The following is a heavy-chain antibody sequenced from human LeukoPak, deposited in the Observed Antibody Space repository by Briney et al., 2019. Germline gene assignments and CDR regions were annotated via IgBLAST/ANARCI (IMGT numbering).Heavy chain of an antibody. Sequence: SETLSLTCTVSGGSITNYYWSWIRQPPGKGLEWFGYIYYSGSTNNNPSLKSRVTISVDTSKNQFSLKLSSVTAADTAVYYCARAPPYNWNYLKYYYYMDVWGKGTTVTVSS. CDR3: ARAPPYNWNYLKYYYYMDV. V-gene: IGHV4-59*01. D-gene: IGHD1-7*01. CDR1: GGSITNYY. J-gene: IGHJ6*03. CDR2: IYYSGST.